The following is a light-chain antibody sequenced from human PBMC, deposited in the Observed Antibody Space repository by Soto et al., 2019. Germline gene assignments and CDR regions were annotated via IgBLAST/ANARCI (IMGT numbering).Light chain of an antibody. CDR2: DTY. Sequence: EIVLTQSPAILSLSPGERATLSCRPSQSVKNYLAWYQQKPGQAPRLVIYDTYNRATGIPARFSGGGSGTDFTLTTSSLEPEDFAVYYCQQRINWPITFGQGTRLEIK. CDR3: QQRINWPIT. J-gene: IGKJ5*01. V-gene: IGKV3-11*01. CDR1: QSVKNY.